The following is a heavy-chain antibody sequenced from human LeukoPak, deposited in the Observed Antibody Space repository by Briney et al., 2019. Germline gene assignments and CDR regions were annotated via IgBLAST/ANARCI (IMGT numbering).Heavy chain of an antibody. J-gene: IGHJ5*02. V-gene: IGHV1-18*01. D-gene: IGHD6-19*01. CDR2: ISAYNGNT. CDR3: ARDLIGYSSGTNWFDP. CDR1: GYTFTSYG. Sequence: GASVKVSCQASGYTFTSYGISWVRQAPGQGLEWMGWISAYNGNTNYAQKLQGRVTMTTDTSTSTAYMELRSLRSDDTAVYYCARDLIGYSSGTNWFDPWGQGTLVTLSS.